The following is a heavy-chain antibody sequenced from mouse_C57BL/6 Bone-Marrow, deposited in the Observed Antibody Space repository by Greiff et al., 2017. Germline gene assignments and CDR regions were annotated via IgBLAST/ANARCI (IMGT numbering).Heavy chain of an antibody. D-gene: IGHD2-4*01. V-gene: IGHV5-6*01. CDR1: GFTFSSYG. CDR3: ARQPRRGLRPAWFAY. CDR2: ISSGGSYT. J-gene: IGHJ3*01. Sequence: EVKLMESGGDLVKPGGSLKLSCAASGFTFSSYGMSWVRQTPDKRLEWVATISSGGSYTYYPDSVKGRFTISSDNAKNTLYLQMSSLKSEDTAMYYCARQPRRGLRPAWFAYWGQGTLVTVSA.